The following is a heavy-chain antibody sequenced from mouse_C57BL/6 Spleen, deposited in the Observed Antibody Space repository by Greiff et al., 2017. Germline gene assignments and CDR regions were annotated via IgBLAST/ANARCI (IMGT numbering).Heavy chain of an antibody. CDR2: ISSGSSTI. V-gene: IGHV5-17*01. CDR3: ARRGLRHDYAMDY. Sequence: EVQGVESGGGLVKPGGSLTLSCAASGFTFSDYGMHWVRQAPEKGLEWVAYISSGSSTIYYADTVKGRFTISRDNAKNTLFLQMTSLRSEDTAMXYCARRGLRHDYAMDYWGQGTSVTVSS. J-gene: IGHJ4*01. CDR1: GFTFSDYG. D-gene: IGHD2-4*01.